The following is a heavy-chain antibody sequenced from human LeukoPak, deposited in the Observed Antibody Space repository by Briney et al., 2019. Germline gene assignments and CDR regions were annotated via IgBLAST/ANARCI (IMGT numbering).Heavy chain of an antibody. V-gene: IGHV3-13*01. J-gene: IGHJ4*02. CDR1: GFTFSDYD. D-gene: IGHD6-19*01. CDR3: ARGGIQVSGIDEFDY. Sequence: GGSLRLSCAASGFTFSDYDMHWVRQVIGKGLEWVSDIGIRGDTHYSGSVKGRFTISRENAESSLYLQMNSLRAEDTAVYYRARGGIQVSGIDEFDYWGQGNLVTVSS. CDR2: IGIRGDT.